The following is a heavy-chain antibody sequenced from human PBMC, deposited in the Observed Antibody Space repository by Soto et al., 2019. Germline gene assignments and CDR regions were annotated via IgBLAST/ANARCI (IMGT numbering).Heavy chain of an antibody. J-gene: IGHJ6*02. CDR3: ARGGTALYSSSWYRYYYYGMDV. CDR1: GYTFTGYY. CDR2: INPNSGGT. D-gene: IGHD6-13*01. V-gene: IGHV1-2*04. Sequence: GASVKVSCKASGYTFTGYYMHWVRQVPGQGLEWMGWINPNSGGTNYAQKFQGWVTMTRDTSISTAYMELSRLRSDDTAVYYCARGGTALYSSSWYRYYYYGMDVWGQGTTVTVSS.